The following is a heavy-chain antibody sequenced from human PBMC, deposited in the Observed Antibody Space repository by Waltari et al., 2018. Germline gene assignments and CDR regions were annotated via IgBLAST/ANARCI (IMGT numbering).Heavy chain of an antibody. D-gene: IGHD6-13*01. CDR3: ARRGYSSSWADY. V-gene: IGHV4-38-2*01. CDR2: IYHSGST. J-gene: IGHJ4*02. CDR1: GYSISCVYF. Sequence: QVQLQESGPGLVQPSETLSPSFAVSGYSISCVYFSGLIRQPPGEGLEWIGSIYHSGSTYYNPSLKSRVTISVDTSKNQFSLKLSSVTAADTAVYYCARRGYSSSWADYWGQGTLVTVSS.